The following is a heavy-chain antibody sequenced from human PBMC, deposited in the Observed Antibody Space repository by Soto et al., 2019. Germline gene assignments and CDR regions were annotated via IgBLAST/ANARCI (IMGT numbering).Heavy chain of an antibody. D-gene: IGHD6-19*01. J-gene: IGHJ6*02. CDR1: GGSISSSSYY. CDR2: IYYSGST. CDR3: ARRVVVAVAGDYYYYGMDV. V-gene: IGHV4-39*01. Sequence: SETLSLTCTVSGGSISSSSYYWGWIRQPPGKGLEWIGSIYYSGSTYYHPSLKSRVTISVDTSKNQFSLKLSSVTAADTAVYYCARRVVVAVAGDYYYYGMDVWGQGTTVTVSS.